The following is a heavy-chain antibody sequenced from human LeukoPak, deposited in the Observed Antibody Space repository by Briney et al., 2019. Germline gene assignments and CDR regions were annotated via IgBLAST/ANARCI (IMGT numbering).Heavy chain of an antibody. J-gene: IGHJ4*02. CDR2: VDPEDGET. CDR3: ATQTSPTESYFDS. D-gene: IGHD2-2*01. V-gene: IGHV1-69-2*01. Sequence: VKISCKVSGYTFTDYYMHWVQQAPGKGLEWMGLVDPEDGETIYAEKFQGRVTITADTSTDTAYMELSSLRSEDTAVYFCATQTSPTESYFDSWGQGTLVSVSS. CDR1: GYTFTDYY.